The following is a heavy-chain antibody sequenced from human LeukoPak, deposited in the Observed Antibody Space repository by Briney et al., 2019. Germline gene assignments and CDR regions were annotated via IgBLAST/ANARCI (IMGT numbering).Heavy chain of an antibody. CDR1: GFTFSDYY. J-gene: IGHJ4*02. CDR3: ARDGKTGYCSTTSCYTNHYFDY. Sequence: GGSLRLSCAVSGFTFSDYYMNWIRQAPGKGLEWVSYISSSGSTIYYADSVKGRFTISTDNAKNSLYLQMNSLRAEDTAVYYCARDGKTGYCSTTSCYTNHYFDYWGQGTLVNVSS. CDR2: ISSSGSTI. V-gene: IGHV3-11*04. D-gene: IGHD2-2*02.